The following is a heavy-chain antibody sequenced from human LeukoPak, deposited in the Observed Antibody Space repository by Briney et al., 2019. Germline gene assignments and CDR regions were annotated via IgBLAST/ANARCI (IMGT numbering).Heavy chain of an antibody. J-gene: IGHJ4*02. CDR1: GGYISGYY. CDR2: IYYSGST. CDR3: ARDLGGYSDY. V-gene: IGHV4-59*12. D-gene: IGHD5-12*01. Sequence: SETLSLTCTVSGGYISGYYWSWIRQPPGKGLEWIGYIYYSGSTNYNPSLKSRVTISVDTPKNQFSLKLSSVTAADTAVYYCARDLGGYSDYWGQGTLVTVSS.